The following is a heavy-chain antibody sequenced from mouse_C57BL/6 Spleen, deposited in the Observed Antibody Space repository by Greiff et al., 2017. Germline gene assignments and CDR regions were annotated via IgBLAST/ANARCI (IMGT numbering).Heavy chain of an antibody. V-gene: IGHV2-6*01. Sequence: VKLKESGPGLVAPSQSLSITCTVSGFSLTSYGVDWVRQSPGKGLEWLGVIWGVGSTNYNSALKSRLSISKDNSKSQVFLKMNSLQTDDTAMYYCASGGGSSYSFAYWGQGTLVTVSA. CDR3: ASGGGSSYSFAY. J-gene: IGHJ3*01. CDR1: GFSLTSYG. CDR2: IWGVGST. D-gene: IGHD1-1*01.